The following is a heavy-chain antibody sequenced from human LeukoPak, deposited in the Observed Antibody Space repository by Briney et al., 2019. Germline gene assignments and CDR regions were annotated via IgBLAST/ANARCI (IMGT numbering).Heavy chain of an antibody. D-gene: IGHD2-8*02. Sequence: GGSLRLSCAASGFTFSTFAMIWVRQPPGKGLEWVSSIFPSGGEIHYADSVRGRFTIFRDNSKSTLSLQMNSLRAEDTAIYYCATYRQVLLPFESWGQGTLVTVSS. J-gene: IGHJ4*02. CDR2: IFPSGGEI. V-gene: IGHV3-23*01. CDR1: GFTFSTFA. CDR3: ATYRQVLLPFES.